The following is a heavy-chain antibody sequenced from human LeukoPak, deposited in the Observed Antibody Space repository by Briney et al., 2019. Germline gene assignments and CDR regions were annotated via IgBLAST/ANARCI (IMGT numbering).Heavy chain of an antibody. D-gene: IGHD3-16*02. CDR2: FYTGGST. V-gene: IGHV4-4*07. CDR1: GGSMRSYY. Sequence: SETLSLTCTVSGGSMRSYYWSWIRQPAGKGLEWIGRFYTGGSTNYNPSLRSRVSMSVDTSKNQFSLKLNSVTAADTAVYYCARGSRGHGYRLEFDYWGQGTLVTVSS. J-gene: IGHJ4*02. CDR3: ARGSRGHGYRLEFDY.